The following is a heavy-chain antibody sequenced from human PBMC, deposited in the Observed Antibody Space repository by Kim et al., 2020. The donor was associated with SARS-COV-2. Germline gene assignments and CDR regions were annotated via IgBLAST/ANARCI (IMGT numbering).Heavy chain of an antibody. Sequence: ASVKVSCKVSGYTLTELSMHWVRQAPGKGLEWMGGFDPEDGETIYAQKFQGRVTMTEDTSTDTAYMELSSLRSEDTAVYYCATDGTGWFPEAPWGQGTLVTVSS. J-gene: IGHJ5*02. CDR1: GYTLTELS. V-gene: IGHV1-24*01. CDR3: ATDGTGWFPEAP. D-gene: IGHD6-19*01. CDR2: FDPEDGET.